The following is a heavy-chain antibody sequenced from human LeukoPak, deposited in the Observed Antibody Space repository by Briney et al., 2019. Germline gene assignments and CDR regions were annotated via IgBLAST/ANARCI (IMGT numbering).Heavy chain of an antibody. V-gene: IGHV1-18*04. D-gene: IGHD6-19*01. CDR3: ARDRRWLANWFDP. Sequence: GASVKVSCKASGYTFTGYYMHWVRQAPGQGLEWMGWISAYNGNTNYAQKLQGRVTMTTDTSTSTAYMELRSLRSDDTAVYYCARDRRWLANWFDPWGQGTLVTVSS. CDR2: ISAYNGNT. J-gene: IGHJ5*02. CDR1: GYTFTGYY.